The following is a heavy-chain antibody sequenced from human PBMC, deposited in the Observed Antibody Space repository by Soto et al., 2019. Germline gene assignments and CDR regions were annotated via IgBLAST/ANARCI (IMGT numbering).Heavy chain of an antibody. V-gene: IGHV3-53*04. J-gene: IGHJ6*02. D-gene: IGHD3-22*01. CDR1: GFTVSSNY. CDR2: IYSDGST. Sequence: GGSLRLSCSASGFTVSSNYMSWVRQAPGKGLEWVSVIYSDGSTYYAESVKGRFTISRHNSKNTLYLQMNSLRAEDTAVYYCARDPYYDSSGYLASNGMDVWGQGTTVTVSS. CDR3: ARDPYYDSSGYLASNGMDV.